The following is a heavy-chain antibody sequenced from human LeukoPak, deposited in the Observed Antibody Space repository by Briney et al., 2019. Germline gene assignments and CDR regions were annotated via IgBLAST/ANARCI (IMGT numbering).Heavy chain of an antibody. V-gene: IGHV4-39*07. Sequence: SETLSLTCTVSGGSISSITYYWGWIRQPPGKGLEWIGSIYYSGTTNYNPSLKSRVTISVDTSKNQFSLKLSSVTAADTAVYYCARGYMDVWGKGTTVTVSS. J-gene: IGHJ6*03. CDR2: IYYSGTT. CDR3: ARGYMDV. CDR1: GGSISSITYY.